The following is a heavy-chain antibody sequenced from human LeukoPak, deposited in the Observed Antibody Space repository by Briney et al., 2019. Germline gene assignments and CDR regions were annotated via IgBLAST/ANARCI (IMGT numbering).Heavy chain of an antibody. CDR2: IIPIFGTA. CDR1: GGTFSSYA. D-gene: IGHD4-17*01. J-gene: IGHJ4*02. V-gene: IGHV1-69*13. Sequence: ASVKVSCKASGGTFSSYAISWVRQAPGQGLEWMGGIIPIFGTANYAQKSQGRVTITADESTSTAYMELSSLRSEDTAVYYCARASDDYGDYSYFDYWGQGTLVTVSS. CDR3: ARASDDYGDYSYFDY.